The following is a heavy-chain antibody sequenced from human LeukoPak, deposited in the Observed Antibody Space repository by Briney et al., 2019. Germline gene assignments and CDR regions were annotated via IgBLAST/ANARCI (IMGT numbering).Heavy chain of an antibody. Sequence: GGSLRLSCAASGFTFSSYSMNWVRQAPGKGLECVSSISSSSSYIYYADSVKGRFTISRDNAKNSLYLQMNSLRAEDTAVYYCARDLGSGSYYKYYYYGMDVWGKGTTVTVSS. CDR2: ISSSSSYI. CDR1: GFTFSSYS. D-gene: IGHD3-10*01. CDR3: ARDLGSGSYYKYYYYGMDV. V-gene: IGHV3-21*01. J-gene: IGHJ6*04.